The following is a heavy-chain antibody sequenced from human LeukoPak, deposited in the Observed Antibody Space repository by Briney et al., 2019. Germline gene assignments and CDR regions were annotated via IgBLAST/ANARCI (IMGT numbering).Heavy chain of an antibody. CDR2: IYYSGST. CDR1: GGSISSSTYY. CDR3: ARRLSGAFDI. Sequence: SETLSLTCTVSGGSISSSTYYWGWIRQPPGKGLEWIGSIYYSGSTYYNPSLKSRVTISVDTSKYQFSLKLSSVTAADTAVYYCARRLSGAFDIWGQGTMVTVSS. J-gene: IGHJ3*02. V-gene: IGHV4-39*01.